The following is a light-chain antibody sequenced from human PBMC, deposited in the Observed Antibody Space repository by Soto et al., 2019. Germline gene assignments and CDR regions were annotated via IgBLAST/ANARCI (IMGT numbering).Light chain of an antibody. V-gene: IGKV1-5*01. CDR3: QHYNSYSEA. Sequence: TQMTQSPSTLSASVGDRVTITCRASQSIGRWLAWYQQKPGKAPKLLIYDASSLESGVPSRFSGSGSGTEFTLTISSLQPDDFATYYCQHYNSYSEAFGQGTKVDIK. J-gene: IGKJ1*01. CDR1: QSIGRW. CDR2: DAS.